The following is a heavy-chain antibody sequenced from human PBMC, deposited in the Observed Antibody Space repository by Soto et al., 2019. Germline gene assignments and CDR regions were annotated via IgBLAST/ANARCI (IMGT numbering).Heavy chain of an antibody. J-gene: IGHJ5*02. CDR1: GFTFSSYS. CDR3: EREASLTGTILHWFDP. V-gene: IGHV3-48*01. CDR2: IGSSSGPI. Sequence: EVQLVESGGGLVQPGGSLRLSCAASGFTFSSYSMNWVRQAPGKGLEWVSYIGSSSGPIYYADSVKGRFTISRDNAKNSLYLQMNSLRAEETAVYYCEREASLTGTILHWFDPWGQGTLVTVSS. D-gene: IGHD1-7*01.